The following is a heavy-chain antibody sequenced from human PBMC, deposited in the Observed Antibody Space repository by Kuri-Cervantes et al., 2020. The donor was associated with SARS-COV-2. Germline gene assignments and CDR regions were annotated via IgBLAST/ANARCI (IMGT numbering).Heavy chain of an antibody. CDR1: GGSFSGYY. CDR3: ARGSESPPFDY. Sequence: GSLRLSCAVYGGSFSGYYWSWIRQPPGKGPEWIGEINHSGSTNYNPSLKSRVTISVDTSKNQFSLKLSSVTAADTAVYYCARGSESPPFDYWGQGTLVTVSS. V-gene: IGHV4-34*01. J-gene: IGHJ4*02. D-gene: IGHD2/OR15-2a*01. CDR2: INHSGST.